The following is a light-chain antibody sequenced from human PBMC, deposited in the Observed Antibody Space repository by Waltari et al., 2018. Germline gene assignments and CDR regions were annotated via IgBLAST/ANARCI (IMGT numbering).Light chain of an antibody. J-gene: IGKJ3*01. CDR1: EDISDS. CDR3: QQYYSTVIT. Sequence: DIQMTQSPSSLSASVGDRVSISCRASEDISDSLAWYQQKPGKAPTLLVYAASRLKSGVPSRISGSGSGTDYTLTISSLRPEDFAAYYCQQYYSTVITFGPGTKVDI. V-gene: IGKV1-NL1*01. CDR2: AAS.